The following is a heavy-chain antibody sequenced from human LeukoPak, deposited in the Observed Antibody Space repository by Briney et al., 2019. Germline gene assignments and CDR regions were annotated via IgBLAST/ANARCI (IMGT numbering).Heavy chain of an antibody. CDR3: AKDRSYYDSSGYIYYFDY. D-gene: IGHD3-22*01. J-gene: IGHJ4*02. CDR1: GFTFSSYS. V-gene: IGHV3-48*01. Sequence: PGGSLRLSCEASGFTFSSYSMNWVRQAPGKGLEWISYISTSTTTIYYANSVKGRFTISRDNAKKSLYLQMNSLRVEDTGVYYCAKDRSYYDSSGYIYYFDYWGQGTLVTVSS. CDR2: ISTSTTTI.